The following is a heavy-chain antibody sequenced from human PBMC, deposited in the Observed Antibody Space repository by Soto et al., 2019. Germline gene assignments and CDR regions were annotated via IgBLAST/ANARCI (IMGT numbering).Heavy chain of an antibody. V-gene: IGHV4-59*01. D-gene: IGHD6-19*01. CDR3: ARVDADSSGWPRFDY. CDR1: GGSISSYY. Sequence: SETLSLTCTVSGGSISSYYWSWIRQPPGKGLEWIGYIYYSGSTNYNPSLKSRVTISVDTSKNQFSLKPSSVTAADTAVYYCARVDADSSGWPRFDYWGQGTLVTVSS. CDR2: IYYSGST. J-gene: IGHJ4*02.